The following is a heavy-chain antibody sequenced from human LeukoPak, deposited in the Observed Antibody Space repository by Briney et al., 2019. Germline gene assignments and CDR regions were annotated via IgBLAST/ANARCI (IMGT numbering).Heavy chain of an antibody. D-gene: IGHD1-26*01. CDR3: ARDWGLYSGSYGIDY. CDR2: ISYDGSKK. V-gene: IGHV3-30*04. CDR1: GFTFSSYA. Sequence: GGSLRLSCAASGFTFSSYAMHWVRQAPGKGLEWVTIISYDGSKKYYADYVKGRSTISRDNSKNTLYLQMNSLRSDDTAVYYCARDWGLYSGSYGIDYWGQGTLVTVSS. J-gene: IGHJ4*02.